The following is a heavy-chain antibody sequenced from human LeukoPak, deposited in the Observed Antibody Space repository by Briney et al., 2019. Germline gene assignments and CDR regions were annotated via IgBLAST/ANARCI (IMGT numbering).Heavy chain of an antibody. CDR3: ASRSSIAARRYMDV. V-gene: IGHV4-34*01. D-gene: IGHD6-6*01. CDR2: INHSGST. Sequence: SETLSLTCAVYGGSFSGYYWSWIRQPPGKGLEWIGEINHSGSTNYNPSLKSRVTISVDTSKNQFSLKLSSVTAADTAVYYCASRSSIAARRYMDVWGKGTTVTVSS. CDR1: GGSFSGYY. J-gene: IGHJ6*03.